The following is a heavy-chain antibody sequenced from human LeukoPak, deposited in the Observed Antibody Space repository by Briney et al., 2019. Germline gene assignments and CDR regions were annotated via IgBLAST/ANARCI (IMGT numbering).Heavy chain of an antibody. J-gene: IGHJ4*02. Sequence: GGSLRLSCAASGFTFSDYSMHWVRQAPGKGLNWVAFIRYDGNNKYYADSVKGRFTISRDNSKNMLYLEMNSLGAEDTAVYYCARHSDYDILTGPNDYWGQGTLVTVSS. CDR3: ARHSDYDILTGPNDY. V-gene: IGHV3-30*02. CDR1: GFTFSDYS. CDR2: IRYDGNNK. D-gene: IGHD3-9*01.